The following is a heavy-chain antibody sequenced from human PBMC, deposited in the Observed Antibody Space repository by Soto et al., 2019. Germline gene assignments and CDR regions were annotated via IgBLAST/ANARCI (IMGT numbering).Heavy chain of an antibody. J-gene: IGHJ4*02. V-gene: IGHV1-69*12. CDR1: GGTFSSYA. CDR2: IIPIFGTA. D-gene: IGHD3-10*01. CDR3: AREYYYGSGSYSYYFDS. Sequence: QVQLVQSGAEVKKPGSSVKVSCKASGGTFSSYAISWVRQAPGQGLEWMGGIIPIFGTANYAQKCPGRVTITADESPSTAYMELSSLRSEATAVYYCAREYYYGSGSYSYYFDSWGQGTLVTVSS.